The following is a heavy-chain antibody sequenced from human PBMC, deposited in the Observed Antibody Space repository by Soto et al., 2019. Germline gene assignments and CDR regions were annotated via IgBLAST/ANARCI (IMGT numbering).Heavy chain of an antibody. J-gene: IGHJ4*02. CDR1: GFSLSTTGMC. Sequence: ESGPTLVNPTQTLTLTCTFSGFSLSTTGMCVSWIRQPPGKALEWLALIDWADDKYYSTSLKTRLTISKDTSKNQVVLTMTNVEPVDKATYFCSRAVGGFTYGYPDYWGQGTLVTVSS. D-gene: IGHD5-18*01. CDR2: IDWADDK. CDR3: SRAVGGFTYGYPDY. V-gene: IGHV2-70*01.